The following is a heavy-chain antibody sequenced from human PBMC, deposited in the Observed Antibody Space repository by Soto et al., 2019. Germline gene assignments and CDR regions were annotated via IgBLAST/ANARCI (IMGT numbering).Heavy chain of an antibody. J-gene: IGHJ4*02. V-gene: IGHV4-31*03. CDR2: IYYSGST. CDR3: ARGQGYCSSTSCYEGYYFDY. Sequence: QVQLQESGPGLVKPSQTLSLTCTVSGGSISSGGYYWSWIRQHPGKGLEWIGYIYYSGSTYYNPSLKSRVTISVDTSKNQLSLKLSSVTAADTAVYYCARGQGYCSSTSCYEGYYFDYWGQGTLVTVSS. CDR1: GGSISSGGYY. D-gene: IGHD2-2*01.